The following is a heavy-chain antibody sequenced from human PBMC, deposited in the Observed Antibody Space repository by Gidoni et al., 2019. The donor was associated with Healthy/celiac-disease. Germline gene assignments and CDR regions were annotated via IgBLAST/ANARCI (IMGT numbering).Heavy chain of an antibody. D-gene: IGHD3-10*01. J-gene: IGHJ4*02. CDR3: AHSGGAMVQGVIPFDY. Sequence: QITLKESGPTLVTPTQILPLTCTFSGFSPTTSGVCVGWIRQPPGQAVEWLARIYWDDDKSYSPSLKSRLTITKDTAKNQVVLTMTNMDPVDTATYYCAHSGGAMVQGVIPFDYWGQGTLVTVSS. CDR2: IYWDDDK. CDR1: GFSPTTSGVC. V-gene: IGHV2-5*02.